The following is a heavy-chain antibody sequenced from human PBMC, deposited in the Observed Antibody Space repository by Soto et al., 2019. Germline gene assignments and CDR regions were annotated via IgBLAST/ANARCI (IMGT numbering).Heavy chain of an antibody. CDR3: TSDYTLRSYRFDY. CDR1: VVSINNADYS. J-gene: IGHJ4*02. D-gene: IGHD3-10*01. Sequence: PSETLSLTCAVSVVSINNADYSWSWIRQPPGRGLEWIGYIYQSGSTTYNPSLKSRLTISLDRSKNEVSLKLTSVTAADTAVYYCTSDYTLRSYRFDYWGRGILVTVSS. V-gene: IGHV4-30-2*01. CDR2: IYQSGST.